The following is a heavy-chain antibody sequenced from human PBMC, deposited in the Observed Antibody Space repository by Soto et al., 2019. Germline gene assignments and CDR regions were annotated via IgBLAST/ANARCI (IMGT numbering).Heavy chain of an antibody. CDR3: AKDGQWLVHDWFDP. Sequence: GGSLRLSCAASGFTFDDYTMHWVRQAPGKGLEWVSAISGGGGSTYYADSVKGRFTTSRDNSKNTLYLQMNSLRAEDTAVYYCAKDGQWLVHDWFDPWRQGTLVTVSS. CDR1: GFTFDDYT. V-gene: IGHV3-23*01. J-gene: IGHJ5*02. D-gene: IGHD6-19*01. CDR2: ISGGGGST.